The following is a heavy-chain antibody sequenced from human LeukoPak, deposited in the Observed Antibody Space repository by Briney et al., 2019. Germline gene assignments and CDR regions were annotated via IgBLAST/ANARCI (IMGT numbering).Heavy chain of an antibody. CDR3: ARDFTGIYTSNDY. J-gene: IGHJ4*02. V-gene: IGHV3-73*01. Sequence: GGSLRLSCAASGFTFSGSALHWVRQASGKGLEWVGRIRSTANGYATAYAASVKGRFTISRDDSKNTAYLQMDSLKTEDTAVYYCARDFTGIYTSNDYWGQGTLVTVSS. D-gene: IGHD2-2*02. CDR1: GFTFSGSA. CDR2: IRSTANGYAT.